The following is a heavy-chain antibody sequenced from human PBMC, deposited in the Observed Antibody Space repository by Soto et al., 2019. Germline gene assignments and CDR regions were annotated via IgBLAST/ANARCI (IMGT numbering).Heavy chain of an antibody. CDR3: AKDHGMDV. J-gene: IGHJ6*02. V-gene: IGHV3-23*01. Sequence: PSGSLRLSCAASGSTFSSYARSWVRQPPGKGLEWVSSIYNSGGSTYYADSVKGRFTISRDNSKNTLYLQMNSLRADDTAVYYCAKDHGMDVWGQGATVTVSS. CDR2: IYNSGGST. CDR1: GSTFSSYA.